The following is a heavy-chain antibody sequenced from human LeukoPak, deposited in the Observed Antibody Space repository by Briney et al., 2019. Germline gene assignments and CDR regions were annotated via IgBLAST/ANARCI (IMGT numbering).Heavy chain of an antibody. CDR1: GFTFSSYA. CDR2: ISGGGGST. CDR3: AKDRPEAYCGGDCYVFDY. V-gene: IGHV3-23*01. D-gene: IGHD2-21*02. J-gene: IGHJ4*02. Sequence: GGSLRLSCAASGFTFSSYAMSWVRQAPGKGLEWVSAISGGGGSTYYADSVKGRFTISRDNSKNTLYLQMNSLRAEDTAVYYCAKDRPEAYCGGDCYVFDYWGQGTLVTVSS.